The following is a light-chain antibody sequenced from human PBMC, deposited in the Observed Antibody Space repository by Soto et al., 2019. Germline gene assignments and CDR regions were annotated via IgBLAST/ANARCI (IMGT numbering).Light chain of an antibody. V-gene: IGKV1-5*03. CDR3: QQYGRFLC. Sequence: DIQMTQSPSTLSAFVGDRVTITCRASQSIDTALAWYQQKPGKAPNLLIYRASNLESGVPSRFSGSGSGTEFTLAISSLQPDDFATYYCQQYGRFLCFGQGTRLELK. J-gene: IGKJ2*01. CDR1: QSIDTA. CDR2: RAS.